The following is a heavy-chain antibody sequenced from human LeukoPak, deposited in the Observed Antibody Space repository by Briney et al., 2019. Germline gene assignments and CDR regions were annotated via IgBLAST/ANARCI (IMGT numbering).Heavy chain of an antibody. CDR2: IYPGDSDT. Sequence: GESLKISCKGSGYSFTSYWIGWVRLMPGKGLEWMGIIYPGDSDTRYSPSFQGQVTISVDKSISTAYLQWSSLKASDTAMYYCARLAAAGTVVYYGMDVWGQGTAVTVSS. CDR3: ARLAAAGTVVYYGMDV. V-gene: IGHV5-51*01. D-gene: IGHD6-13*01. CDR1: GYSFTSYW. J-gene: IGHJ6*02.